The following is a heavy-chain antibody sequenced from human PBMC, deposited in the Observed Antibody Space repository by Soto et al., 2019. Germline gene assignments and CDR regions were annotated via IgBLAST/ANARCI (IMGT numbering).Heavy chain of an antibody. CDR2: IYPGDSDT. CDR1: GYSFTIYC. Sequence: GESLKISCTGVGYSFTIYCIGWVRQMPWKGLEWMGIIYPGDSDTRYSPSFQGQVTISADKSITTAYLQWSSLKASDTAMYYCARGYCTTTICDPWFDPWGQGTLVTVSS. J-gene: IGHJ5*02. D-gene: IGHD2-2*01. V-gene: IGHV5-51*01. CDR3: ARGYCTTTICDPWFDP.